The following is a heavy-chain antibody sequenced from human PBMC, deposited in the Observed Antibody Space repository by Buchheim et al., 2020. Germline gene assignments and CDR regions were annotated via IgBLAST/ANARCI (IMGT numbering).Heavy chain of an antibody. J-gene: IGHJ2*01. CDR1: GGSISSSSYY. CDR2: IYYSGST. V-gene: IGHV4-39*07. CDR3: ARDGRYSSSWYSRYWYFDL. D-gene: IGHD6-13*01. Sequence: QLQLQESGPGLVKPSGTLSLTCTVSGGSISSSSYYWGWIRQPPGKGLEWIGSIYYSGSTYYNPSLKSRVTISVDTSKNQFSLKLSSVTAADTAVYYCARDGRYSSSWYSRYWYFDLWGRGTL.